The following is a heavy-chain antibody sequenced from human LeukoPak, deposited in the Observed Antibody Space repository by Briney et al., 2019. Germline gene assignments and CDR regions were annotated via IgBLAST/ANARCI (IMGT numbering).Heavy chain of an antibody. Sequence: GGSLRLSCAASGFTFSSYAMSWVRQAPGKGLEWVSAISGSGGSTYYADSVKGRFTISRDNSKNTLYLQMNSLRAEDTAVYYCARRDWSSSWLYFDYWGQGTLVTVSS. CDR2: ISGSGGST. J-gene: IGHJ4*02. CDR3: ARRDWSSSWLYFDY. V-gene: IGHV3-23*01. D-gene: IGHD6-13*01. CDR1: GFTFSSYA.